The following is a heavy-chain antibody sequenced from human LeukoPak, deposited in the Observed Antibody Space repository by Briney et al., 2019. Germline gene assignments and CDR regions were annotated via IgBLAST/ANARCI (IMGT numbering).Heavy chain of an antibody. D-gene: IGHD6-19*01. V-gene: IGHV3-23*01. CDR1: GFTFTSYG. CDR3: AKGATSGWLLYWFDP. Sequence: GRPLRLSCAASGFTFTSYGIHWVRQAPGKGLEWVSGISGSGAATYYAESVKGRFTISRDNSKGTLYLQMNTLRAEDTAVYYCAKGATSGWLLYWFDPWGQGTLVTVSS. CDR2: ISGSGAAT. J-gene: IGHJ5*02.